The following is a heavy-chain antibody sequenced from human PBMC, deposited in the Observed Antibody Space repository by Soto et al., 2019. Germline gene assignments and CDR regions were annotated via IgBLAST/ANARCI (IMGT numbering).Heavy chain of an antibody. V-gene: IGHV3-21*01. Sequence: LGGSLGLSCAASGFTFSSYSMNWVRQAPGKGLEWVSSISSSSSYIYYADSVKGRFTISRDNAKNSLYLQMNSLRAEDTAVYYCARDRSITIFGVVRNDAWDIWGQGTMATVSS. J-gene: IGHJ3*02. D-gene: IGHD3-3*01. CDR1: GFTFSSYS. CDR2: ISSSSSYI. CDR3: ARDRSITIFGVVRNDAWDI.